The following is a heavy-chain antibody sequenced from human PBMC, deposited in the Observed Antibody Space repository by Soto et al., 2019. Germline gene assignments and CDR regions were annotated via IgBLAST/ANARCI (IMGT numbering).Heavy chain of an antibody. V-gene: IGHV4-39*01. CDR3: ARHPEGITIFGVGALEGPFDP. D-gene: IGHD3-3*01. CDR1: GGSISSSSYY. CDR2: IYYSGST. J-gene: IGHJ5*02. Sequence: SETLSLTCTVSGGSISSSSYYWGWIRQPPGKGLQWFGSIYYSGSTYYNPSLKSRVTISVDTSKLQFSLKLSSVSAADTAVYYCARHPEGITIFGVGALEGPFDPWGKGPLVTVSS.